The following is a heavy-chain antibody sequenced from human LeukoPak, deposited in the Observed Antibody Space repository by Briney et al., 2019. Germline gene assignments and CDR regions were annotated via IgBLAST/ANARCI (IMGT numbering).Heavy chain of an antibody. CDR3: ATLVTAYCGGDCLTYFDY. CDR2: FDPEEGEI. Sequence: ASGKVSCKVSGETLTEISMHWVRQAPGKGLEWMGGFDPEEGEIIYAQQFEGRVVMTEDTSTDTAYLEFGSLTSEDTAVYFCATLVTAYCGGDCLTYFDYWGQGTLVTVSS. CDR1: GETLTEIS. J-gene: IGHJ4*02. D-gene: IGHD2-21*02. V-gene: IGHV1-24*01.